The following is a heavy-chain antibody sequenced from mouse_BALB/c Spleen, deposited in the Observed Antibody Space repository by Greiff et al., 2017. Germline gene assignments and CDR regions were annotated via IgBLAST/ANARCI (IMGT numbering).Heavy chain of an antibody. Sequence: QVQLQQSGPELVKPGASVKISCKASGYAFSSSWMNWVKQRPGQGLEWIGRIYPGDGDTNYNGKFKGKATLTADKSSSTAYMQLSSLTSVDSAVYFCARWILRLPSFDYWGQGTTLTVSS. CDR2: IYPGDGDT. J-gene: IGHJ2*01. D-gene: IGHD1-2*01. CDR1: GYAFSSSW. V-gene: IGHV1-82*01. CDR3: ARWILRLPSFDY.